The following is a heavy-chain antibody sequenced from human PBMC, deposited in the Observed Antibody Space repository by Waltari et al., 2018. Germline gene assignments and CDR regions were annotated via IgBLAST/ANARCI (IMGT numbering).Heavy chain of an antibody. CDR1: GFTFSSDG. Sequence: EVQLVESGGGLVQPGGSLRLSCDAAGFTFSSDGMNWVRQAPGKGLEWISYISGSGTTIYYADSVKGRFTISRDDAENSLYLQMNSLRAEDTALYYCARRFDSWGQGTRVTVSS. V-gene: IGHV3-48*03. CDR3: ARRFDS. CDR2: ISGSGTTI. J-gene: IGHJ4*02.